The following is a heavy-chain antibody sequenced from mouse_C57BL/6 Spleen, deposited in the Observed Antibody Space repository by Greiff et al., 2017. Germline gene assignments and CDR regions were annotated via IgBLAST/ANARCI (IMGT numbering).Heavy chain of an antibody. CDR3: ARVYYDYDEDWYFDV. Sequence: QVQLQQPGAELVRPGSSVKLSCKASGYTFTSYWMHWVKQRPIQGLEWIGNIDPSDSETHYNQKFKDKATLTVDKSSSTAYMQLSSLTSEDSAVYYCARVYYDYDEDWYFDVWGTGTTVTVSS. V-gene: IGHV1-52*01. D-gene: IGHD2-4*01. J-gene: IGHJ1*03. CDR1: GYTFTSYW. CDR2: IDPSDSET.